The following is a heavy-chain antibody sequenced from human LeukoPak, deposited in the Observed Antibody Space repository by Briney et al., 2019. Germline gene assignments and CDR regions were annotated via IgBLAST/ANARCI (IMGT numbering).Heavy chain of an antibody. CDR3: ARESLGYCSGGSCPSFDY. D-gene: IGHD2-15*01. Sequence: GRSLRLSCAASGFTFSSYGMHWVRQAPGKGLEWVAVIWYGGSNKYNADSVKGRFTISRDNSKNTLYLQMNSLRAEDTAVYYCARESLGYCSGGSCPSFDYWGQGTLVTVSS. CDR2: IWYGGSNK. V-gene: IGHV3-33*01. CDR1: GFTFSSYG. J-gene: IGHJ4*02.